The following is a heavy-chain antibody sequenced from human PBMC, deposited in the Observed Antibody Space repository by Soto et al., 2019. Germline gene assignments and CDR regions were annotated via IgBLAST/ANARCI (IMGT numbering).Heavy chain of an antibody. CDR1: GDSISSDSNY. CDR2: IAQSGNT. D-gene: IGHD2-15*01. Sequence: QLELQGSGPGLVKHSETLSLTCTVSGDSISSDSNYWGWIRQPPGQGLEGIGSIAQSGNTYYNPSLQSRAAIAVDTSKNQFPLRLNSVTAADTAIYYCALLQFLATGAYWGQGTLVTVSS. CDR3: ALLQFLATGAY. J-gene: IGHJ4*02. V-gene: IGHV4-39*01.